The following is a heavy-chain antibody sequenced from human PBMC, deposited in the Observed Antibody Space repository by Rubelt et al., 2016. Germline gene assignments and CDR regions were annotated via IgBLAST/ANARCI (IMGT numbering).Heavy chain of an antibody. CDR2: ISSSSSYI. CDR1: GFTFSSYS. CDR3: ARRQQLGPFDY. Sequence: SGFTFSSYSMNWVRQAPGKGLEWVSSISSSSSYIYYADSVKGRFTISRDNAKNSLYLQMNSLRAEDTAVYYCARRQQLGPFDYWGQGTLVTVSS. J-gene: IGHJ4*02. D-gene: IGHD6-13*01. V-gene: IGHV3-21*04.